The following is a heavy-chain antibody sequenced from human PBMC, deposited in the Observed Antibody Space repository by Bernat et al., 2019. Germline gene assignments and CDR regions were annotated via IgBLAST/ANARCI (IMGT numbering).Heavy chain of an antibody. D-gene: IGHD3-10*01. CDR2: IYSGGST. J-gene: IGHJ4*02. Sequence: EVQLVESGGGLVQPGGSLRLSCAASGFTVSSNYMSWVRQAPGKGLEWVSGIYSGGSTYYADSVKGRYTISRDNSNNTLYLQMNSLRAEDTAVYYCARASNSFTMVQGVFDYWGQGTLVTVSS. V-gene: IGHV3-66*01. CDR3: ARASNSFTMVQGVFDY. CDR1: GFTVSSNY.